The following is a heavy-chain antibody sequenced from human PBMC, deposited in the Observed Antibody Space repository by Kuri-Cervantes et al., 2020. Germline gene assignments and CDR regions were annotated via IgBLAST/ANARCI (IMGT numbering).Heavy chain of an antibody. V-gene: IGHV3-30-3*01. CDR1: GFTFSSYA. CDR2: ISYDGSNK. D-gene: IGHD2-2*01. CDR3: ANIPAAMESYYYGMDV. J-gene: IGHJ6*02. Sequence: GESLKISCAASGFTFSSYAMHWVRQAPGKGLEWVAVISYDGSNKYYADSVKGRFTISRDNSKNTLYLQMNSLRAEDTAVYYCANIPAAMESYYYGMDVWGQGTTVTVSS.